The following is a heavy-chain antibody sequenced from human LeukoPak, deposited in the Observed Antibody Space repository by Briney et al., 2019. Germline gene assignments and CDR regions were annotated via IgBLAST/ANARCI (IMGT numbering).Heavy chain of an antibody. D-gene: IGHD6-19*01. CDR3: AREIAVAYDY. J-gene: IGHJ4*02. CDR1: GFTFSSYA. CDR2: ISYDGSNK. V-gene: IGHV3-30-3*01. Sequence: GGSLRLSCAASGFTFSSYAMHWVRQAPGKGLEWVAVISYDGSNKYYADSVKGRFTIPRDNSKNTLYLQMNSLRAEDTAVYYCAREIAVAYDYWGQGTLVSVSS.